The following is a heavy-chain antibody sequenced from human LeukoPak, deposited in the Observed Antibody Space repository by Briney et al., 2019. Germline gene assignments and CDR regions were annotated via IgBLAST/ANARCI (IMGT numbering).Heavy chain of an antibody. J-gene: IGHJ3*02. CDR3: ARGIGGVAVTEDAFDI. V-gene: IGHV4-39*01. CDR1: GGSISSSSYY. CDR2: IYYSGNT. D-gene: IGHD6-19*01. Sequence: SETLSLTCTVSGGSISSSSYYWGWIRQSPGKGLEWIGYIYYSGNTYYNPSLKSRITISVDTSKNQFSLRLSSVTAADTAVYYCARGIGGVAVTEDAFDIWGQGTTVTVSS.